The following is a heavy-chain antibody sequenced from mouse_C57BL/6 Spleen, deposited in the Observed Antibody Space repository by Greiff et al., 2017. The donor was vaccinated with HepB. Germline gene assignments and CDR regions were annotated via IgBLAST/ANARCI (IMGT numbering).Heavy chain of an antibody. CDR1: GYTFTSYW. CDR3: ARPPRQLRPAWFAY. D-gene: IGHD3-2*02. CDR2: IDPSDSYT. Sequence: QVQLQQPGAELVMPGASVKLSCKASGYTFTSYWMHWVKQRPGQGLEWIGEIDPSDSYTNYNQKFKGKSTLTVDKSSSTAYMQLSSLTSEDSAVYYCARPPRQLRPAWFAYWGQGTLVTVSA. V-gene: IGHV1-69*01. J-gene: IGHJ3*01.